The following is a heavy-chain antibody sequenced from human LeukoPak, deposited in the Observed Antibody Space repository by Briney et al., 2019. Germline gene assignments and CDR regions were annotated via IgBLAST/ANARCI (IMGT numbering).Heavy chain of an antibody. CDR3: TRGSMVVPAAFPDAFDI. D-gene: IGHD2-2*01. V-gene: IGHV1-2*02. CDR1: GYTFTGYY. Sequence: GASVKVSCKASGYTFTGYYIHWVRQAPGQGLEWMGWINPDSGGTNYAQKFQGRVTMTRDTSISTAYMELNSLRSDDTAVYYCTRGSMVVPAAFPDAFDIWGQGTMVTVSS. CDR2: INPDSGGT. J-gene: IGHJ3*02.